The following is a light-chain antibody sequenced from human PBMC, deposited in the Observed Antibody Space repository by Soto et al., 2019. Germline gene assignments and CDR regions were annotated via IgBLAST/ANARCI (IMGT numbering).Light chain of an antibody. Sequence: EIVLTQSPGTLSLSPGERATLSCRASQSVSSSYLAWYQQKPGQAPRLLIYDASDRAAGVPARFSGSGSGTDFTLTISSLEPEDFALYYCQQRGDWPPAITFGQGTRLEIK. CDR3: QQRGDWPPAIT. CDR2: DAS. CDR1: QSVSSSY. J-gene: IGKJ5*01. V-gene: IGKV3D-20*02.